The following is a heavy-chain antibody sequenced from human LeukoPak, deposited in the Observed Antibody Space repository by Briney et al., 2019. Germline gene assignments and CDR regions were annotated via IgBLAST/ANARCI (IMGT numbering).Heavy chain of an antibody. CDR2: IYTSGST. CDR3: ARNHLRFLEWSFDY. CDR1: GGSISSYY. V-gene: IGHV4-4*07. J-gene: IGHJ4*02. D-gene: IGHD3-3*01. Sequence: SESLSLTCSVSGGSISSYYWSWIRQPAGKGLEWNGRIYTSGSTNYNPSLKSRVTISVDTSKNQFSLKLSSVTAADTAVYYCARNHLRFLEWSFDYWGQGTLVTVSS.